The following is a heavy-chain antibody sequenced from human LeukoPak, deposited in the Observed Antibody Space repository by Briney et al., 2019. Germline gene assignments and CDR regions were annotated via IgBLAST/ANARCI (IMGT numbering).Heavy chain of an antibody. J-gene: IGHJ4*02. Sequence: ASVKVSCKASGYAFTSFGISWVRQAPGQGLEWMGWISAYNGNTNYAQKLQGRVTMTTDTSTNTAYMELRSLRSDDTAVYYCARGPYCSGDTCYSQSFDYWGQGTLVTVSS. D-gene: IGHD2-15*01. CDR2: ISAYNGNT. CDR1: GYAFTSFG. V-gene: IGHV1-18*01. CDR3: ARGPYCSGDTCYSQSFDY.